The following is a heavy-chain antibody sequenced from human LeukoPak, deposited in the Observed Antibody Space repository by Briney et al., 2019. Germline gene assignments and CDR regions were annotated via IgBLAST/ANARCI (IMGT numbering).Heavy chain of an antibody. CDR2: IYYSGST. J-gene: IGHJ5*02. CDR3: ARGTRITMVRGGSWFDP. CDR1: GGSISSGGYY. D-gene: IGHD3-10*01. V-gene: IGHV4-31*03. Sequence: SETLSLTCTVSGGSISSGGYYWSWIRQHPGKGLEWIGYIYYSGSTYYNPSLKSRVTISVDTSKNQFSLKLSSVTAADTAVYYCARGTRITMVRGGSWFDPWGQGTLVTVSS.